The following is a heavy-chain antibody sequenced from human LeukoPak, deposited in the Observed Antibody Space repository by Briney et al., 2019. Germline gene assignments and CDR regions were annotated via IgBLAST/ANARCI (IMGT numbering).Heavy chain of an antibody. CDR3: AIGVLLWFGELVGWFYFHY. J-gene: IGHJ4*02. CDR2: IYYSGST. CDR1: GGSISSYY. V-gene: IGHV4-59*01. Sequence: SETLSLTCIVSGGSISSYYWSWIRQPAGKGLDWIGYIYYSGSTNYNPSLKSQVTISVDTSKNQFSLKLGSVTAADPAVYYCAIGVLLWFGELVGWFYFHYWGQRTLVSVSS. D-gene: IGHD3-10*01.